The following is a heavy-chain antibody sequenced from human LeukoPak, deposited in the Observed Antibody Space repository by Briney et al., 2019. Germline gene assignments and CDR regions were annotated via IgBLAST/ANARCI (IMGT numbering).Heavy chain of an antibody. Sequence: KSGGSLRLSCAASGFTFSNAWMSWVRQAPGKGLEWVGRIKSKTDVGTTDYAAPVKGRFTISRDDSKNTLYLQMNSLKTEDTAVYYCTTDCTNGVCSTYYDYVWGSYRPPWGQGTLVTVSS. CDR3: TTDCTNGVCSTYYDYVWGSYRPP. CDR2: IKSKTDVGTT. V-gene: IGHV3-15*01. CDR1: GFTFSNAW. J-gene: IGHJ5*02. D-gene: IGHD3-16*02.